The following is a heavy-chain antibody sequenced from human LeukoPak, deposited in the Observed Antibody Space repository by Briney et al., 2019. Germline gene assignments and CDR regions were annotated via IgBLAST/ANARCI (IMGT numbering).Heavy chain of an antibody. D-gene: IGHD3-22*01. CDR1: GYTFTSYG. CDR2: ISAYNGNT. J-gene: IGHJ6*02. CDR3: ARDRPHYYDSSGGYYYYYGMDV. Sequence: ASVKVSCTASGYTFTSYGISWVRQAPGQGLEWMGWISAYNGNTNYAQKLQGRVTMTTDTSTSTAYMELRSLRSDDTAVYYCARDRPHYYDSSGGYYYYYGMDVWGQGTTVTVSS. V-gene: IGHV1-18*01.